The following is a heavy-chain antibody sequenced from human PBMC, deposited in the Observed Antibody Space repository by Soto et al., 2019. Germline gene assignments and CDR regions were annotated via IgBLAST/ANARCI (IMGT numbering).Heavy chain of an antibody. D-gene: IGHD5-12*01. CDR2: IYPGDSDT. J-gene: IGHJ6*02. CDR3: ARPERLKMATTVYYYYYGMDV. Sequence: PGKSLKISCKGSGYSFTSYWICWVRHIPAKVLEWMGIIYPGDSDTRYSPSFQGQVTISADKSISTAYLQWSSLKASDTAMYYCARPERLKMATTVYYYYYGMDVWGQGTTVTVSS. V-gene: IGHV5-51*03. CDR1: GYSFTSYW.